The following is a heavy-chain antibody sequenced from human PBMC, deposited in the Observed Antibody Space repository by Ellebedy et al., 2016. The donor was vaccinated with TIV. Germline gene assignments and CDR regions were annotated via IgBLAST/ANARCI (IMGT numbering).Heavy chain of an antibody. CDR1: EFSLSPYS. J-gene: IGHJ6*03. CDR3: ARGPTEVPFYFYHMDV. V-gene: IGHV3-48*04. D-gene: IGHD4/OR15-4a*01. Sequence: PGGSLRLSCTGSEFSLSPYSMNWVRQAPGKGLEWISYIASGSSTTYYAASVKGRFTISRDNAKTSLYLQMNSLRTEDTAVYYCARGPTEVPFYFYHMDVWGKGTAVTVSS. CDR2: IASGSSTT.